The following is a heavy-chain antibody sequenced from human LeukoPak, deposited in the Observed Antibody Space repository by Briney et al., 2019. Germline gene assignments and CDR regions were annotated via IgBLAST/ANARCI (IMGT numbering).Heavy chain of an antibody. CDR1: GFTFADYA. D-gene: IGHD4/OR15-4a*01. J-gene: IGHJ4*02. CDR3: AKDCPLNYFDY. Sequence: GGSLRLSCAASGFTFADYAMHWVRQAPGKGLEWVSGISWNSDSIGYADSVKGRYTISRDNSKNTLYLQMNSLRAEDTAVYYCAKDCPLNYFDYWGQGTLVTVSS. CDR2: ISWNSDSI. V-gene: IGHV3-9*01.